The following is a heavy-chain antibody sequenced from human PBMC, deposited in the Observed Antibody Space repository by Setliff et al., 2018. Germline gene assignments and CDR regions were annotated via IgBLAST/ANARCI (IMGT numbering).Heavy chain of an antibody. V-gene: IGHV3-30*02. CDR1: GFTFSSYG. Sequence: GGSLRLSCAASGFTFSSYGIHWVRQAPGKGLEWVTFIRYDGSDKYYADSVKGRFTISRDNSKNTLYVQMNSLRPEDTAVYYCGRGSFVGATIGYDYWGQGTLVTVSS. J-gene: IGHJ4*02. CDR2: IRYDGSDK. D-gene: IGHD1-26*01. CDR3: GRGSFVGATIGYDY.